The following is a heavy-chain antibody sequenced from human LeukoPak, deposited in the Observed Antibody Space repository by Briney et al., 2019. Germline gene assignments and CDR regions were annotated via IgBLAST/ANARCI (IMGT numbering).Heavy chain of an antibody. D-gene: IGHD6-6*01. V-gene: IGHV1-3*01. J-gene: IGHJ4*02. Sequence: ASVKVSCKASGYTFTSYYMHWVRQAPGQRLEWMGWINAGNGNTKYSQKFQGRVTITRDTSASTAYMELSSLRSEDTAVYYCARGGAIAARLYDYWGQGTLVTVSS. CDR1: GYTFTSYY. CDR3: ARGGAIAARLYDY. CDR2: INAGNGNT.